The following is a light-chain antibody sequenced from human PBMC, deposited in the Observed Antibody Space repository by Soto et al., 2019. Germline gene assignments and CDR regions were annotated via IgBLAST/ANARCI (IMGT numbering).Light chain of an antibody. CDR1: SSDVGTYNS. CDR3: SSYTSSSSYV. V-gene: IGLV2-14*01. CDR2: DVS. J-gene: IGLJ1*01. Sequence: QSVLTQPASVSGSPGQSITISCTGTSSDVGTYNSVSWYQQYPGKAPKLMIHDVSNRPSGVSNRFSGSKSGNTASLTISGLRAEDEADYYCSSYTSSSSYVFGSGTKLTVL.